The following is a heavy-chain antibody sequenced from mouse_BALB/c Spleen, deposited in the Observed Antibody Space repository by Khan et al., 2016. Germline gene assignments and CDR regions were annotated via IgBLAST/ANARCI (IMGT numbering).Heavy chain of an antibody. CDR2: ISYDGSN. CDR1: GYSITSGYY. CDR3: ARHDGSIYGGAMDY. Sequence: EVQLQESGPGLVKPSQSLSLTCSVTGYSITSGYYWNWIRQFPGNKLEWMGYISYDGSNNYNPSLKNRISITRDTSKNQFFLKMNSVTTEDTATXNDARHDGSIYGGAMDYWGQGTSVTVSS. D-gene: IGHD1-1*01. V-gene: IGHV3-6*02. J-gene: IGHJ4*01.